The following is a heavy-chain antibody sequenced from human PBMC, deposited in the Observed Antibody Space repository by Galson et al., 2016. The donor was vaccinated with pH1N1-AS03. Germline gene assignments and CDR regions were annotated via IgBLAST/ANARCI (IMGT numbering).Heavy chain of an antibody. J-gene: IGHJ3*01. CDR3: AREGIDVENGLLPDAFDL. V-gene: IGHV1-69*04. D-gene: IGHD2-15*01. Sequence: SVKVSCKASGGTFTAFVMSWLRQAPGQGLEWMGTITPLVGIPEYAQKFQGRLTISADSSTSTAYMDLSSLTSEDTAIYFCAREGIDVENGLLPDAFDLWGQGTVLIVSS. CDR1: GGTFTAFV. CDR2: ITPLVGIP.